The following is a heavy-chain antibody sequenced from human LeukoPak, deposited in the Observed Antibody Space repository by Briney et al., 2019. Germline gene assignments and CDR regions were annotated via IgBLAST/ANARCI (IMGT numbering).Heavy chain of an antibody. Sequence: SETLSLTCTVSGGSISSSSYYWGWIRQPPGNGLEWIGSIYYSGSTYYNPSLKSRVTISVDTSKNQFSLKLSSVTAADTAVYYCGRGQQLYFMDVWGKGTTVTISS. V-gene: IGHV4-39*01. CDR1: GGSISSSSYY. J-gene: IGHJ6*04. D-gene: IGHD6-13*01. CDR2: IYYSGST. CDR3: GRGQQLYFMDV.